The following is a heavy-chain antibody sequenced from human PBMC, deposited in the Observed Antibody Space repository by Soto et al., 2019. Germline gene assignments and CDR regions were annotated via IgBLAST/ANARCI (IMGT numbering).Heavy chain of an antibody. Sequence: SETLSLTCTVSGGSINNYYWSWIRQPPGTGLEWIGEINHSGSTNYNPSLKSRVTISVDTSKNQFSLKLTSVTAADTAVYYCARDKITGLFDYWGQGTPVTVSS. V-gene: IGHV4-34*01. J-gene: IGHJ4*02. CDR1: GGSINNYY. CDR2: INHSGST. D-gene: IGHD2-8*02. CDR3: ARDKITGLFDY.